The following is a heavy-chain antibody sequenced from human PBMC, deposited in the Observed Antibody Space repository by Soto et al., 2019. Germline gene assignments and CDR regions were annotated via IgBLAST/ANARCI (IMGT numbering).Heavy chain of an antibody. Sequence: PSETLSLTCTVSGGSVSSGTYYWSWIRQPPGKGLEWIGYIYYSGNTNYNPSLKSRVTISVDTSKNQFSLKLSSVTAADTAVYYCARAGCHNDSSGYGSLGYWVQGTLVTVSS. V-gene: IGHV4-61*01. J-gene: IGHJ4*02. CDR2: IYYSGNT. D-gene: IGHD3-22*01. CDR1: GGSVSSGTYY. CDR3: ARAGCHNDSSGYGSLGY.